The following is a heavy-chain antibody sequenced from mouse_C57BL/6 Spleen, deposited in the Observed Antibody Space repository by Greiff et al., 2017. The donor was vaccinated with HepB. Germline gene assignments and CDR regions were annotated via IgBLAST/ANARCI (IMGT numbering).Heavy chain of an antibody. V-gene: IGHV3-6*01. D-gene: IGHD1-1*01. CDR1: GYSITSGYY. CDR2: ISYDGSN. CDR3: AREVYGSSPYWYFDV. Sequence: EVQLQQSGPGLVKPSQSLSLTCSVTGYSITSGYYWNWIRQFPGNKLEWMGYISYDGSNNYNPSLENRISITRDTSKNQFFLKLNSVTTEDTATYYCAREVYGSSPYWYFDVWGTGTTVTVSS. J-gene: IGHJ1*03.